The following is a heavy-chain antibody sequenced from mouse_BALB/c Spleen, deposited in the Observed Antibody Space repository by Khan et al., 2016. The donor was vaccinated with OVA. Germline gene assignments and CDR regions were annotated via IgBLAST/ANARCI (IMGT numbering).Heavy chain of an antibody. CDR3: AKIWGGDFDY. CDR2: ISYSGNT. J-gene: IGHJ2*01. CDR1: SYSITSDYA. V-gene: IGHV3-2*02. Sequence: EVLLVEPGPGLVKPSQSLSLPCPVPSYSITSDYAWNWIRQFPGNHLAWMGYISYSGNTKSNPSLKSRLSITRDPSKNQFFLQLNFFTIEETAKDYGAKIWGGDFDYWGQGTTLTVSS.